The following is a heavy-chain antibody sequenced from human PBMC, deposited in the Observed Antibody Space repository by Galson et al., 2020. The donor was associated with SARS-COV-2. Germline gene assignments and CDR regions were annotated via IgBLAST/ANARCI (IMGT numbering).Heavy chain of an antibody. Sequence: SETLSLTCDVSGGSFSNYYWAWIRQSPGRGLEWIGDINRRGNTKYHPSLESRVTISVDTSKDQFSLTLTAVTAADTAVYFCARGGRSYGSFLRANNYFDYWGQGTLVTVSS. CDR3: ARGGRSYGSFLRANNYFDY. CDR1: GGSFSNYY. V-gene: IGHV4-34*01. CDR2: INRRGNT. J-gene: IGHJ4*02. D-gene: IGHD3-10*01.